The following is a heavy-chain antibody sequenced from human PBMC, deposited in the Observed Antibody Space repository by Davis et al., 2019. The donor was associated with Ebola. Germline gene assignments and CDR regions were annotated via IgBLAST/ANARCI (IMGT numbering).Heavy chain of an antibody. V-gene: IGHV3-74*01. D-gene: IGHD2-2*01. CDR1: GFTFSSNW. CDR2: TNSDGSIT. J-gene: IGHJ4*02. CDR3: ARGTHYAHDY. Sequence: GESLKIFCAASGFTFSSNWMHWVRQAPGKGLVWVSRTNSDGSITIYADSVKGRFTISRDNAKNTLYLQMNSLRDEDTAVYYCARGTHYAHDYWGQGTMVTGSS.